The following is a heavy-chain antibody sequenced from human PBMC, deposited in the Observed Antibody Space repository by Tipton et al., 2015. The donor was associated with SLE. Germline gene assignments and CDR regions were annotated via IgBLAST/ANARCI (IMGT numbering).Heavy chain of an antibody. V-gene: IGHV4-31*03. CDR3: VRLSSSGWRPYNWFDP. CDR1: GGSISSGGYY. CDR2: IYYSGNT. Sequence: TLSLTCTVSGGSISSGGYYWTWIRQLPGKGLEWIGYIYYSGNTCYNPSLGSRLTISLDTSKDQFSLRLNSVTAADTAVYYCVRLSSSGWRPYNWFDPWGQGTLVTVSS. J-gene: IGHJ5*02. D-gene: IGHD6-19*01.